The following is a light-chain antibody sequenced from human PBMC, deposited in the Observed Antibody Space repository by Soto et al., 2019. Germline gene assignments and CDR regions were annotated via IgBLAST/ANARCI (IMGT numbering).Light chain of an antibody. J-gene: IGLJ1*01. CDR2: DVS. V-gene: IGLV2-14*01. CDR1: SSDVGGYNY. CDR3: SSYTSSSTLEV. Sequence: QSVLTQPASVSGSPGQSITISYTGTSSDVGGYNYVSWYQQHPGKAPKLMIYDVSNRPSGVSNRFSGSKSGNTASLTISGFQAEDEADYYCSSYTSSSTLEVFGTGTKATVL.